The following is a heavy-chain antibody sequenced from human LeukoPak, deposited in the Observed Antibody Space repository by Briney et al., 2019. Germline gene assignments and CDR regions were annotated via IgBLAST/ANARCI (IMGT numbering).Heavy chain of an antibody. V-gene: IGHV3-15*01. CDR2: SKSRGGGEAT. CDR1: GFGFTAAW. Sequence: PGGSLRLSCAASGFGFTAAWMSWVRQAPGKGPEGVGRSKSRGGGEATDYAAPVTGRITISRDDSQNTLYLQINGLKIEDTGVYYCAWQTKYDFWRMDYWGLGTLVTVSS. CDR3: AWQTKYDFWRMDY. J-gene: IGHJ4*02. D-gene: IGHD3-3*01.